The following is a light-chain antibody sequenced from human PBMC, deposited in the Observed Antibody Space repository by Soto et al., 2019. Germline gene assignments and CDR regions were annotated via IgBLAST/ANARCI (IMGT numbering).Light chain of an antibody. CDR2: DVS. J-gene: IGLJ3*02. CDR1: SSDVGDYNY. CDR3: CSFAGSYTFWV. V-gene: IGLV2-11*01. Sequence: QSALTQPRSVSGSPGQSVTISCTGTSSDVGDYNYVSWYQQYPGKAPKLVIYDVSKRPSGVPDRFSGSKSGNTASLTISGLQAEDEADYYCCSFAGSYTFWVFGGGTKFTVL.